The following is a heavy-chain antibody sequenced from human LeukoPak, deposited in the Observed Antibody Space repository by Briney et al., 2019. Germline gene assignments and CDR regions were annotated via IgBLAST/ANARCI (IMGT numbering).Heavy chain of an antibody. J-gene: IGHJ4*02. Sequence: PGGSLRLSCAASGFTFSSSWMHWVRQAPGKGLVWVSRINGDGSSTTYADSVKGRFTFSRDNAKNTLYLQMNSLRAEDTAVYYCAKETDFWSGYSIYYWGQGTLVTVSS. CDR3: AKETDFWSGYSIYY. CDR1: GFTFSSSW. CDR2: INGDGSST. D-gene: IGHD3-3*01. V-gene: IGHV3-74*01.